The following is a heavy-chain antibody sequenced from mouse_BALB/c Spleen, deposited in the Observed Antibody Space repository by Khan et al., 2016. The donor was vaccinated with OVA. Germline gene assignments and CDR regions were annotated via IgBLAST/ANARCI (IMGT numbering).Heavy chain of an antibody. CDR2: IDPFSGGT. CDR3: TRHGYVAWFTY. D-gene: IGHD2-2*01. CDR1: GYSFTSYY. V-gene: IGHV1-31*01. J-gene: IGHJ3*01. Sequence: VQLQESGPELMKPGASVKISCKASGYSFTSYYIHWVLQSHGKSLEWIGYIDPFSGGTTYNQKFKGMATLTVDSSSSTAYIHLRNLTSEDSAVYYCTRHGYVAWFTYWGQGTMVTVSA.